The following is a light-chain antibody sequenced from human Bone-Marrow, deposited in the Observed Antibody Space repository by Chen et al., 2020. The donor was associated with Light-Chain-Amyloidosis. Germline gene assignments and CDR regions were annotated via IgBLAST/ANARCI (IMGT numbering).Light chain of an antibody. CDR3: QQYGDAIWT. Sequence: EIVLTQSPGTLSLSAGERATLSCRASESVRTNYLAWYQQKPGQAPRLLIFGASSRATGIPDRFSGSGSGTDFTLTISRLEPEDFAVYYCQQYGDAIWTFGQGTKVEIK. J-gene: IGKJ1*01. CDR1: ESVRTNY. CDR2: GAS. V-gene: IGKV3-20*01.